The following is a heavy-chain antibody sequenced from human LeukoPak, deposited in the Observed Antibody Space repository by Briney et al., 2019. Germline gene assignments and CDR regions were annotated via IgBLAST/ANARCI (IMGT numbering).Heavy chain of an antibody. CDR3: ASVRRGFGEFSKYYSYYYMDV. D-gene: IGHD3-10*01. CDR2: IYYSGST. CDR1: GGSISSYY. J-gene: IGHJ6*03. Sequence: SETLSLTCTVSGGSISSYYWSWIRQPPGKGLEWIAYIYYSGSTNYNPSLKSRVTISVDTSKNQFSLRLSSVTAADTAVYYCASVRRGFGEFSKYYSYYYMDVWGKGTTVTISS. V-gene: IGHV4-59*08.